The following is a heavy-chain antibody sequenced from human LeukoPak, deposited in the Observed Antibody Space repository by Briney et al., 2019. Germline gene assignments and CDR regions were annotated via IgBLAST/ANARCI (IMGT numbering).Heavy chain of an antibody. Sequence: GGSLRLSCAASGFTFSSHWMSWVRQARGKGREWVANIKQEGSEKYYVDSVKGRFNISRDNAKNSLYLQMNSLRAEDTAVYYCARALLSGSGSPGYFDYWGQGTLVTVSS. V-gene: IGHV3-7*01. D-gene: IGHD3-10*01. CDR3: ARALLSGSGSPGYFDY. J-gene: IGHJ4*02. CDR1: GFTFSSHW. CDR2: IKQEGSEK.